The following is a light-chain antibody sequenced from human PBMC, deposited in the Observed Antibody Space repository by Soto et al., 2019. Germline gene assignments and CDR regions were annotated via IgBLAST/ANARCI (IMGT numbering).Light chain of an antibody. CDR1: QSVSSN. CDR3: QQYNSWPLT. Sequence: EIVMTQSPATLSVSPCEIATLSCRASQSVSSNLAWYQQKPGQAPRLLIYGASTRATGIPARFSGGGSGTDFTLTISSLQSEDFAVYYCQQYNSWPLTFGGGTKVDI. CDR2: GAS. V-gene: IGKV3-15*01. J-gene: IGKJ4*01.